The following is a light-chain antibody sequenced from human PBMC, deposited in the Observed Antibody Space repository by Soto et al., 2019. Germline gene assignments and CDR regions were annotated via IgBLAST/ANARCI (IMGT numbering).Light chain of an antibody. CDR2: GAS. CDR1: QSVRSGY. Sequence: EIVLTQSPGTLSLSPGERATLSCRASQSVRSGYLAWYQQKPGQAPRLLIYGASSRATGIPDSFSGSGSGTDFTITISRLEPEDFAVYYCQQYGSSPMTFCQGTKVEIK. CDR3: QQYGSSPMT. V-gene: IGKV3-20*01. J-gene: IGKJ1*01.